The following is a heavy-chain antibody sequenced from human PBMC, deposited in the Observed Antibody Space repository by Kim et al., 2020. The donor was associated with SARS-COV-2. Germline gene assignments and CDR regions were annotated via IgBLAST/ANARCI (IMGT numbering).Heavy chain of an antibody. D-gene: IGHD2-2*01. J-gene: IGHJ4*02. Sequence: GGSLRLSCATSGFTFSIYRMNWVRQAPGKGLEWVSQISHRGETYYADSLKGRFTISRDNAKNSLFLHMNSLRDEDTAVYYCARDSSHDSWGQGTLVTVSS. V-gene: IGHV3-48*02. CDR3: ARDSSHDS. CDR1: GFTFSIYR. CDR2: ISHRGET.